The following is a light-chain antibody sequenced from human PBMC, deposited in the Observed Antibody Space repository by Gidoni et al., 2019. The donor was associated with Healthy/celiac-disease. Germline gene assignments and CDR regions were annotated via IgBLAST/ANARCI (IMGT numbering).Light chain of an antibody. J-gene: IGLJ3*02. Sequence: SYELTQPPSVPVSPGQTARITCSGDALPKQYAYWYQQKPGQAPVLVMYKDSERPSGIPERFSGSSSGTTVTLTISGVQAEDEADYYCQSADSSGTYEVFGGGTKLTVL. V-gene: IGLV3-25*03. CDR2: KDS. CDR3: QSADSSGTYEV. CDR1: ALPKQY.